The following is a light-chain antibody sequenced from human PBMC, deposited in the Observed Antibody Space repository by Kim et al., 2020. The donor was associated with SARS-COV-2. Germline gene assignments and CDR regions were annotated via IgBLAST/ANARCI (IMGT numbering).Light chain of an antibody. CDR2: DVS. CDR3: SSYTSSSTYSV. V-gene: IGLV2-14*03. J-gene: IGLJ1*01. CDR1: SSDVGGYNY. Sequence: QSITITCAGTSSDVGGYNYVSWYQHRPGKAPKLMIYDVSQRPSGISNRFAGSKSGNAASLTISGLQAEDEADYYCSSYTSSSTYSVFGTGTKVTVL.